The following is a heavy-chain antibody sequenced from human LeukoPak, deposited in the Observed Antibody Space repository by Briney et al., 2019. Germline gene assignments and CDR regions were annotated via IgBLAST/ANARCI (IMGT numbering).Heavy chain of an antibody. J-gene: IGHJ3*02. V-gene: IGHV4-59*01. D-gene: IGHD1-26*01. CDR3: ARDRQVGATDAFDI. CDR2: IYYSGST. CDR1: GGSISSYY. Sequence: SETLSLTYTVSGGSISSYYWSWIRQPPGKGLEWIGYIYYSGSTNYNPSLKSRVTISVDTSKNQFSLKLSSVTAADTAVYYCARDRQVGATDAFDIWGQGTMVTVSS.